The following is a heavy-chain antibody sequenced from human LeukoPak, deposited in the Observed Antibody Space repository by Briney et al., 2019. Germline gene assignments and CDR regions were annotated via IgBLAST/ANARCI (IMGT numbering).Heavy chain of an antibody. Sequence: PGGSLRLSCAASGFTFSSYAMSWVRQAPGKGLEWVSSISSSSSYIYYADSVKGRFTISRDNAKNSLYLQMNSMRAEDTAVYYCARWRVSYYDSSGYSLDRDFDYWGQGTLVTVSS. D-gene: IGHD3-22*01. CDR3: ARWRVSYYDSSGYSLDRDFDY. J-gene: IGHJ4*02. V-gene: IGHV3-21*01. CDR2: ISSSSSYI. CDR1: GFTFSSYA.